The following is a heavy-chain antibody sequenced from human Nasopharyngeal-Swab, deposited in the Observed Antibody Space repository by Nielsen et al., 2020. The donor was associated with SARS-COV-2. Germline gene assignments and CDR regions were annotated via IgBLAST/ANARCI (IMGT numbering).Heavy chain of an antibody. J-gene: IGHJ4*02. V-gene: IGHV5-51*01. CDR3: ARSSSGVSHPYHSDF. D-gene: IGHD3/OR15-3a*01. CDR2: IYPGDLDT. Sequence: GESLKISCKGSGYSFSTFWIAWVRQMPGKGPEWMGIIYPGDLDTRYSPSFRGQVSISVDKSISTAFLHWSSLTASDTAMYYCARSSSGVSHPYHSDFWGQGTQVSVSS. CDR1: GYSFSTFW.